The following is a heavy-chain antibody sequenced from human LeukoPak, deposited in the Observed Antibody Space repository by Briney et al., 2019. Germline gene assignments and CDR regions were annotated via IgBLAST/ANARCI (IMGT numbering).Heavy chain of an antibody. CDR3: ARVGQTTVVTSFDY. J-gene: IGHJ4*02. D-gene: IGHD4-23*01. Sequence: ASVKVSCKASGSTFTSYYMHWVRQAPGQGLEWMGILNPSGGSTIYAQKFQGRVTMTRDTSTSTVYMELSSLRSEDTAVYYCARVGQTTVVTSFDYWGQGTLVTVSS. CDR2: LNPSGGST. CDR1: GSTFTSYY. V-gene: IGHV1-46*01.